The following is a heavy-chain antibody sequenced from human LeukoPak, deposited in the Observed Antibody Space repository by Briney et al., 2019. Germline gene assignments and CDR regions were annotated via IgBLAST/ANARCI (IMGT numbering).Heavy chain of an antibody. CDR2: LDESGRP. Sequence: SETLSLTCCVSGGSTRSGRHHWAWVRQPPGKGLEFIGSLDESGRPYYNAPLKSRVTISEDSSGKQFSLNLSSVTAADTAVYYCARDLGGYPFFMDVWGRGTTVIVSS. D-gene: IGHD2-15*01. CDR1: GGSTRSGRHH. J-gene: IGHJ6*03. CDR3: ARDLGGYPFFMDV. V-gene: IGHV4-39*07.